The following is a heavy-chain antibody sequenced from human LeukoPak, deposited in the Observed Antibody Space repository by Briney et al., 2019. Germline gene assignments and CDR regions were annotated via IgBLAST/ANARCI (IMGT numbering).Heavy chain of an antibody. CDR3: ARCDWADVYCSP. D-gene: IGHD2-15*01. CDR1: GGSISSGSYY. J-gene: IGHJ4*02. CDR2: IYTSGNT. Sequence: PSETLSLTCTVSGGSISSGSYYWSWIRQPAGKGLEWIGRIYTSGNTNYNPSLKSRVTISVDTSKNQFSLKLSSVTAADAAVYYCARCDWADVYCSPWGQGTPVTVSS. V-gene: IGHV4-61*02.